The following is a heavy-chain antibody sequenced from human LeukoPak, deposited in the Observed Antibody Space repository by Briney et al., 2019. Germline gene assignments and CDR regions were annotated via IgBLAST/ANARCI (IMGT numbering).Heavy chain of an antibody. J-gene: IGHJ4*02. CDR2: TYYRSKWSN. D-gene: IGHD3-16*01. Sequence: SQTLSLTCVISGDSVSSNSAAWNWIRQSPSRGLEWLGRTYYRSKWSNDYAVSVKSRITINPDTSKNQFSLQLNFVTPEDTAVYYCARDGGNRWRGFDYWGQGTLVTVSS. V-gene: IGHV6-1*01. CDR3: ARDGGNRWRGFDY. CDR1: GDSVSSNSAA.